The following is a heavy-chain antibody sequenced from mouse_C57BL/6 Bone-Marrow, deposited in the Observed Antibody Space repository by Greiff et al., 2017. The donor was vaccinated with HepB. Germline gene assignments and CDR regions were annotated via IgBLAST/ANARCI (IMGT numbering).Heavy chain of an antibody. Sequence: VKLMESGAELVRPGTSVKVSCKASGYAFTNYLIEWVKQRPGQGLEWIGVINPGSGGTNYNEKFKGKATLTADKSSSTAYMQLSSLTSEDSAVYFCARGGGNYWFAYWGQGTLVTVSA. J-gene: IGHJ3*01. CDR3: ARGGGNYWFAY. V-gene: IGHV1-54*01. CDR2: INPGSGGT. D-gene: IGHD2-1*01. CDR1: GYAFTNYL.